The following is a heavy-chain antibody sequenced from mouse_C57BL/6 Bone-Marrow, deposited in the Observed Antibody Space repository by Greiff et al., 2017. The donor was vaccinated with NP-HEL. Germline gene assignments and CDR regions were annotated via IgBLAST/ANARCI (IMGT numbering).Heavy chain of an antibody. D-gene: IGHD2-4*01. V-gene: IGHV1-22*01. CDR1: GYTFTDYN. CDR3: ARRPRIDYDYDGDY. Sequence: EVKLQQSGPELVKPGASVKMSCKASGYTFTDYNMHWVKQSHGQSLEWIGYINPNNGGTSYNQKFKGKATLTVNKSSSTAYMELRSLTSEDSAVDYCARRPRIDYDYDGDYWGQGTTLTVSS. J-gene: IGHJ2*01. CDR2: INPNNGGT.